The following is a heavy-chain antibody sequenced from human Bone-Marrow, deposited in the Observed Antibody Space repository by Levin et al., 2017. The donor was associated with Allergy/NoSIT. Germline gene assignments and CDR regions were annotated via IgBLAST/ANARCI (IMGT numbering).Heavy chain of an antibody. D-gene: IGHD2-2*01. CDR3: ARDRVVVPAATTYDYYMDV. V-gene: IGHV6-1*01. CDR1: GDSVSSNSAA. CDR2: TYYRSKWYN. Sequence: SQTLSLTCAISGDSVSSNSAAWNWIRQSPSRGLEWLGRTYYRSKWYNDYAVSVKSRITINPDTSKNQFSLQLNSVTPEDTAVYYCARDRVVVPAATTYDYYMDVWGKGTTVTVSS. J-gene: IGHJ6*03.